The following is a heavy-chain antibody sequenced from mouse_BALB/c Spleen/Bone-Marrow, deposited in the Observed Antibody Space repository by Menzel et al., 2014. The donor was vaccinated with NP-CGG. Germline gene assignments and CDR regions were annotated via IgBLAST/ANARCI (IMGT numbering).Heavy chain of an antibody. CDR2: INPESSTV. CDR1: GFDFSRYW. CDR3: TRLTYYGLSDY. J-gene: IGHJ2*01. V-gene: IGHV4-1*02. Sequence: EVMLVESGGGLVQPGGSLKLSCTAPGFDFSRYWMSWVRQAPGKGLQWIGEINPESSTVNYTPSLKDKFIISRDNAKNALYLQVSKVRSEDTALYYCTRLTYYGLSDYWGQGTTLTVSS. D-gene: IGHD1-2*01.